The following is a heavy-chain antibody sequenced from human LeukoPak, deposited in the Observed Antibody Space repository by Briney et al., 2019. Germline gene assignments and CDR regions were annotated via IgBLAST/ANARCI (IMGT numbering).Heavy chain of an antibody. D-gene: IGHD3-22*01. CDR3: ARDPDYYDSSGYYFDY. CDR2: IIPIFGTA. V-gene: IGHV1-69*01. CDR1: GGTFSSYA. Sequence: SVKVSCKASGGTFSSYAISWVRQAPGQGLEWMGGIIPIFGTANYAQKFQGRVTITADESTSTAYMELSSLRSEDTAVYYCARDPDYYDSSGYYFDYWGQGTLVTVST. J-gene: IGHJ4*02.